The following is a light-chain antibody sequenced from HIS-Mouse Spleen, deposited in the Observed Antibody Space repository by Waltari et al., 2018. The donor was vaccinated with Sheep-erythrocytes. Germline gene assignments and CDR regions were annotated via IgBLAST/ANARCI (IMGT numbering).Light chain of an antibody. CDR2: AAS. CDR1: QGISSY. Sequence: DIQLTQSPSFLSASVGDRVTITCRASQGISSYLAWYQQKPGKAPKLLIYAASTLQSGVQSRCSGSGSGTEFTLTISSLQPEDFATYYCQQLNSYPVTFGPGTKVDIK. J-gene: IGKJ3*01. CDR3: QQLNSYPVT. V-gene: IGKV1-9*01.